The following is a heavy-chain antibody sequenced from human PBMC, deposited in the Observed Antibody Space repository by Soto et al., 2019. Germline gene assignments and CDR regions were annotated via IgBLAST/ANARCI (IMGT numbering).Heavy chain of an antibody. Sequence: AGGSLRLSCAASGFTFSSYAMSWVRQAPGKGLEWVSAIRGSGGSTYYADSVKGRFTISRDNSKNTLYLQMNSLRAEDTAVYYCAKDRVTYDFWSGYYGGLSYYYYYGMDVWGQGTTVTVSS. CDR2: IRGSGGST. CDR3: AKDRVTYDFWSGYYGGLSYYYYYGMDV. J-gene: IGHJ6*02. CDR1: GFTFSSYA. V-gene: IGHV3-23*01. D-gene: IGHD3-3*01.